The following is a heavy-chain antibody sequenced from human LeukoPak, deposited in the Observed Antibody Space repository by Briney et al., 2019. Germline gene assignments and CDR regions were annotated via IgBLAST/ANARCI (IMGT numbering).Heavy chain of an antibody. V-gene: IGHV4-59*01. D-gene: IGHD3-9*01. Sequence: SETLSLTCTVSGGYISSYYWSWIRQPPGKGLELIGDILYCGSTNHNPSLKSRVTISVAPSTSQFSLKLSSVTAADTAVYCCARGPQAYYDILTGYYAARWYFDYWGQGTLVTVSS. CDR2: ILYCGST. CDR3: ARGPQAYYDILTGYYAARWYFDY. CDR1: GGYISSYY. J-gene: IGHJ4*02.